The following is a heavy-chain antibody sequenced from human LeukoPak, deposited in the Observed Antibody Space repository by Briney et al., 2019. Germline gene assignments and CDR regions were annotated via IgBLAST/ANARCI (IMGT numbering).Heavy chain of an antibody. CDR3: ARDSSEFRSLILH. Sequence: GASVKVSCKASGYTFTSYGISWVRQAPGQGLEWMGWISAYNGNTNYAQKLQGRVTMTTDESTSTAYMALSSLRSEDTAVYYCARDSSEFRSLILHWGQGTLVTVSS. J-gene: IGHJ1*01. CDR1: GYTFTSYG. V-gene: IGHV1-18*01. CDR2: ISAYNGNT. D-gene: IGHD1-14*01.